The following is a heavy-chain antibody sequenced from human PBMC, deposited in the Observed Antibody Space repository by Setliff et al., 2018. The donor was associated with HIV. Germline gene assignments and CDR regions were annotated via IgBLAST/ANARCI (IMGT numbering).Heavy chain of an antibody. Sequence: SETLSLTCSVSGDSIFTSTYYWGWIRQPPGKRLEWIGSIHYSGNTYYNPSLKSRVTISVDTSKNQFFLNLSSVTATDSAVYYCARLGRPYSGQGWFDPWGQETLVTRLL. J-gene: IGHJ5*02. CDR2: IHYSGNT. CDR3: ARLGRPYSGQGWFDP. D-gene: IGHD5-12*01. CDR1: GDSIFTSTYY. V-gene: IGHV4-39*01.